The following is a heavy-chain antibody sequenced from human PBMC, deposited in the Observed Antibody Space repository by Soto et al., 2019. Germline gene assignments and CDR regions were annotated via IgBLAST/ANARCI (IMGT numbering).Heavy chain of an antibody. V-gene: IGHV1-69*13. CDR3: ARDLQGGNSGYFAY. Sequence: VASVKVSCKASGGTFSSYAISWVRQAPGQGLEWMGGIIPIFGTANYAQKFQGRVTITADESTSTAYMELSSLRSEDTAVYYCARDLQGGNSGYFAYCGHGTLVTVSS. D-gene: IGHD2-21*02. CDR2: IIPIFGTA. J-gene: IGHJ4*01. CDR1: GGTFSSYA.